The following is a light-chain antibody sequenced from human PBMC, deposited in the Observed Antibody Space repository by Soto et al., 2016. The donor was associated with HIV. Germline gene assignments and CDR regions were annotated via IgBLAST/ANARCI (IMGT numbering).Light chain of an antibody. CDR2: DDS. J-gene: IGLJ2*01. CDR3: QVWDSSTNHVI. Sequence: SYVLTQSPSVSVAPGKTARIACGGNNIGSKSVHWYQQKPGQAPVLVVYDDSDRPSGIPERFSGSNSGNSATLTISRVEAGDEADYFCQVWDSSTNHVIFGGGTKLTVL. V-gene: IGLV3-21*03. CDR1: NIGSKS.